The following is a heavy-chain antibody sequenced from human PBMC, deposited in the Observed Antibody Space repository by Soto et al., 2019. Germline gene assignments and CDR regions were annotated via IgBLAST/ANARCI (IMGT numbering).Heavy chain of an antibody. D-gene: IGHD3-16*01. Sequence: GGSLRLSCAASGFTFSSYGMHWVRQAPGKGLEWVAVIWYDGSNKYYADSVKGRFTISRDNSKNTLYLQMNSLRAEDTAVYYCARAKRRGELLYSGPGPLGTVSS. CDR1: GFTFSSYG. J-gene: IGHJ4*02. CDR3: ARAKRRGELLY. CDR2: IWYDGSNK. V-gene: IGHV3-33*01.